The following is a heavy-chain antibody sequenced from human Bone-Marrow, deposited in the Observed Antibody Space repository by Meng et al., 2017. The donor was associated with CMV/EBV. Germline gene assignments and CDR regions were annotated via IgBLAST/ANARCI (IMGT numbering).Heavy chain of an antibody. D-gene: IGHD6-6*01. CDR1: GFTFSSYA. V-gene: IGHV3-30-3*01. J-gene: IGHJ4*02. Sequence: GESLKISCAASGFTFSSYAMHWVRQAPGKGLEWVAVISYDGSNKYYADSVKGRFTISRDNSKNTLDLQMNSLRAEDTAVYYCARGTLGRDSSSSYYWGQGTLVTVSS. CDR2: ISYDGSNK. CDR3: ARGTLGRDSSSSYY.